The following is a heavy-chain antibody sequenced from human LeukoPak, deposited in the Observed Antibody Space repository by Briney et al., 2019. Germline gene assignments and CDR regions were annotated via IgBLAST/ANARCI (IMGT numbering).Heavy chain of an antibody. J-gene: IGHJ1*01. CDR1: GGSFSGYY. V-gene: IGHV4-34*01. D-gene: IGHD2-15*01. CDR2: INHSGST. Sequence: KPSETLSLTCAVYGGSFSGYYWSWIRQPPGKGLEWIGEINHSGSTNYNPSLKSRVTISVDTSKNQFSLKLSSVTAADTAVYYCSRRECSVGSCHLGAESFQHWGQGTLVTVSS. CDR3: SRRECSVGSCHLGAESFQH.